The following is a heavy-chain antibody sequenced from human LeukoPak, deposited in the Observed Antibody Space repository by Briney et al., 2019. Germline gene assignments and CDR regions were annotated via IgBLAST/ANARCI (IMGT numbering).Heavy chain of an antibody. D-gene: IGHD2-15*01. V-gene: IGHV3-7*01. Sequence: PGGSLRLSCAASGYTFSSYWMTWVRQAPGKGLEWVASINQDQNEIHYVDSVRGRFTTSRDNAKNSLYLQMNSLRAEDTAVYYCARDWYCSGGSCYSRELFDYWGQGTLVTVSS. CDR1: GYTFSSYW. J-gene: IGHJ4*02. CDR3: ARDWYCSGGSCYSRELFDY. CDR2: INQDQNEI.